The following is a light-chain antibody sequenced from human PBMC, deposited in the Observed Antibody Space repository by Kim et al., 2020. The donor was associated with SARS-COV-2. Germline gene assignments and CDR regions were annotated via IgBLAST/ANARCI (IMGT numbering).Light chain of an antibody. CDR2: QDG. CDR1: KLGDRY. V-gene: IGLV3-1*01. J-gene: IGLJ2*01. CDR3: QAWDSSVVV. Sequence: SYELTQPPSVSVSPGQTASITCSGDKLGDRYANWYRQKSGQSPVVVIYQDGHRPSGIPERFSGSSSGNTATLTISGTQAMDEADYYCQAWDSSVVV.